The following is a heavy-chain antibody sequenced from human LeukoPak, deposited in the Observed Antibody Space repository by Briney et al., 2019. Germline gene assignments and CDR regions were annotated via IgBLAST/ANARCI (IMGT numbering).Heavy chain of an antibody. CDR2: ITTSGGAK. Sequence: GGSLRLSCAASVFTFSSYSMNWVRQAPWKGLEWISYITTSGGAKNYADSVKGRFTISRDNAENSLYLQMSSLRAEDTAVYYCASHYGDYSRFDYWGQGTLVTVSS. V-gene: IGHV3-48*01. CDR1: VFTFSSYS. D-gene: IGHD4-17*01. CDR3: ASHYGDYSRFDY. J-gene: IGHJ4*02.